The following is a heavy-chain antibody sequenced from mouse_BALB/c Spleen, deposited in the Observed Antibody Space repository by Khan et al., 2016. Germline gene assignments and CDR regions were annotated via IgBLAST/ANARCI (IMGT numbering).Heavy chain of an antibody. D-gene: IGHD1-1*01. V-gene: IGHV4-1*02. CDR3: VRLYYYGCVDY. J-gene: IGHJ2*01. CDR2: INPGSSTI. CDR1: GFDFSRYW. Sequence: EVKLHESGGGLVQPGGSLKLSCAASGFDFSRYWMSWVRPAPGKGLEWIGEINPGSSTINYTPSLKDKFIIARDNAKNTLYLQMSKVRSEDAALYSCVRLYYYGCVDYWGQGTTLTVSS.